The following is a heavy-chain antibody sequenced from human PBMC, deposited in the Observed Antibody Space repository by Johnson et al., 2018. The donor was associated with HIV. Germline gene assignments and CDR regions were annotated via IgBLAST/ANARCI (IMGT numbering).Heavy chain of an antibody. CDR1: GFTFSSYA. J-gene: IGHJ3*02. CDR2: INSDGSST. D-gene: IGHD5-18*01. CDR3: ARERDTDMAGDAFDI. V-gene: IGHV3-74*01. Sequence: EMQLVESGGGLVQPGRSLRLSCAASGFTFSSYAMHWVRQGPGKGLVWVSRINSDGSSTRYADSVKGRFTITRDNAKNTLYLQMNSLRAEDTAVYYCARERDTDMAGDAFDIWGQGTMVTVSS.